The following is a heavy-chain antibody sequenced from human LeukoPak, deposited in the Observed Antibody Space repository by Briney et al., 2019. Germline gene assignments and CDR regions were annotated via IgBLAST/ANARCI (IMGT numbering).Heavy chain of an antibody. J-gene: IGHJ4*02. CDR2: SYSRGRT. D-gene: IGHD2-15*01. CDR3: AGGARYCSGGSCYFREFHY. CDR1: GVSISSYY. Sequence: SETLSLTCTVSGVSISSYYWSWIRQPAGKGLEWIGRSYSRGRTNYNPSLKSRVTMSVDTSKNQFSLKLSSVTAADTAVYYCAGGARYCSGGSCYFREFHYWGQGTLVTVSS. V-gene: IGHV4-4*07.